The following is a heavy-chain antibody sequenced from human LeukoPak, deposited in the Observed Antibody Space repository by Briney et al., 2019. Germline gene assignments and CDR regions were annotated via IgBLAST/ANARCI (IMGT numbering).Heavy chain of an antibody. Sequence: PSGGSLRLSCAASGFTFSSYSMNWVRQAPGKGLEWVSYIRTSGTNTDYTGSVKGRFTISRDNAKNSLYLQMNSLRAEDTAVYYCAGRRSSRLNWFDPWGQGTLVAVSS. CDR2: IRTSGTNT. D-gene: IGHD2-2*01. CDR3: AGRRSSRLNWFDP. J-gene: IGHJ5*02. V-gene: IGHV3-48*04. CDR1: GFTFSSYS.